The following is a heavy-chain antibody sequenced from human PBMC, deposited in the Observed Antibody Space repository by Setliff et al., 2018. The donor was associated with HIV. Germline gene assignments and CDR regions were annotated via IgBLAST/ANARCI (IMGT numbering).Heavy chain of an antibody. CDR3: ARDGFYYGPGGFHNGGLDY. Sequence: ASVKVSCKASGYSLANYAISWVRQVPGHGLEWMGWMSGNNGNTKSAPKVQGRLTLATDISTGTAYMELMSLMSDDTAVYYCARDGFYYGPGGFHNGGLDYWGQGTPVTVSS. CDR1: GYSLANYA. J-gene: IGHJ4*02. CDR2: MSGNNGNT. D-gene: IGHD3-10*01. V-gene: IGHV1-18*04.